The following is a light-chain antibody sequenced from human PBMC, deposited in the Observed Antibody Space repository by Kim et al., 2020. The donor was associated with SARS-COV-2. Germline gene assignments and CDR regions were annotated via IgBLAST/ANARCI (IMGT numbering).Light chain of an antibody. CDR3: QQSYSTPPWHT. CDR2: AAS. Sequence: DMQMTQSPPSLSASVGDRVTITCRASQSISNNLNWYQQKPGKAPKVLIYAASSLQSGVPSRFSGSGSKTDFTLTISSLQPEDFATYYCQQSYSTPPWHTFGQGTKLEI. CDR1: QSISNN. J-gene: IGKJ2*01. V-gene: IGKV1-39*01.